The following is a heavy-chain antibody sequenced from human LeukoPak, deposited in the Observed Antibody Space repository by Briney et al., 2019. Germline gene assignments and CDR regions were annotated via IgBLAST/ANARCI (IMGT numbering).Heavy chain of an antibody. D-gene: IGHD2-15*01. CDR3: AKHGRLADFDY. V-gene: IGHV4-59*08. J-gene: IGHJ4*02. CDR1: GASIKSYY. CDR2: IYDNGSTKSGST. Sequence: SETLSLTCTVSGASIKSYYWSWVREPPGKGLEGIGNIYDNGSTKSGSTNSNPSLKSRVTLSVDTSKNQFSLKLSSVTAADTAVYYCAKHGRLADFDYWGQGTLVTVSS.